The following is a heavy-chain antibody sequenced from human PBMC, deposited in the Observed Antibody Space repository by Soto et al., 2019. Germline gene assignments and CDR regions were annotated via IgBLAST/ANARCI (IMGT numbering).Heavy chain of an antibody. D-gene: IGHD4-17*01. V-gene: IGHV1-8*01. CDR2: MNPNSGNT. Sequence: ASVKVSCKASGDSFSRSTFNWVRQATGQGLEYLGWMNPNSGNTGYVQKFQGRVTMTRDTSISTAYMELSSLRSEDTAVYFCARGVKYGAYSRWFDPWGQGTLVTVSS. CDR3: ARGVKYGAYSRWFDP. CDR1: GDSFSRST. J-gene: IGHJ5*02.